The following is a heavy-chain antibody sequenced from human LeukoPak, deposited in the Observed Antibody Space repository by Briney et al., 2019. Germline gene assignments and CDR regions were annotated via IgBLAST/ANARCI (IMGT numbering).Heavy chain of an antibody. CDR2: ISSSSSYI. Sequence: GGSLRLSCGASGFSYSSPSMNWVRQAPGKGLEWVSSISSSSSYIYYADSVKGRSTISRDNAKNSLYLQMNSLRAEDTAVYYSARGIAGSFDYWGQGSLVTVSS. CDR1: GFSYSSPS. CDR3: ARGIAGSFDY. V-gene: IGHV3-21*01. J-gene: IGHJ4*02. D-gene: IGHD6-13*01.